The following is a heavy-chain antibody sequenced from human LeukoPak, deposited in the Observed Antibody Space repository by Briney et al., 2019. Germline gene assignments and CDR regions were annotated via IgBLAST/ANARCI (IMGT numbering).Heavy chain of an antibody. D-gene: IGHD6-13*01. CDR2: IDHSGTT. V-gene: IGHV4-34*01. Sequence: SETLSLTCAVYGASFRNYYWSWIRQTPGKGLEWIGEIDHSGTTNYNPSLKSRVTISLDTSKNQFSLKVTSVTAADTAVYFCARSGTYQYSSTSDYWGQGTLVTVSS. J-gene: IGHJ4*02. CDR1: GASFRNYY. CDR3: ARSGTYQYSSTSDY.